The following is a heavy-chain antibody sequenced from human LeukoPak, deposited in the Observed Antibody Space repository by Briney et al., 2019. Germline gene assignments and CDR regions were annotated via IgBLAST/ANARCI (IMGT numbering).Heavy chain of an antibody. CDR3: ASGGGRDYYDSSGYYSILGGVDY. V-gene: IGHV3-21*01. J-gene: IGHJ4*02. Sequence: KTGGSLRLSCAASGFTFSSYEMNWVRQAPGKGLEWVSSISSSSSYIYYADSVKGRFTISRDNAKNSLYLQMNSLRAEDTAVYYCASGGGRDYYDSSGYYSILGGVDYWGQGTLVTVSS. CDR1: GFTFSSYE. D-gene: IGHD3-22*01. CDR2: ISSSSSYI.